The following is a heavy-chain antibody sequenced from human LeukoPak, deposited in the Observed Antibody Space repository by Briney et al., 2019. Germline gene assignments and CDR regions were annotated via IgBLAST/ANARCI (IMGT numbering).Heavy chain of an antibody. Sequence: SETLSLTCTVSGGSISSYYWNWIRQPAGKGLEWIGRIYTSGSTNYNPSLKGRVTMSVDTSKNQFSLKLSSVTTADTAVYYCARDSGGPYSSSWYGFDPWGQGTLVTVSS. D-gene: IGHD6-13*01. CDR1: GGSISSYY. CDR3: ARDSGGPYSSSWYGFDP. CDR2: IYTSGST. V-gene: IGHV4-4*07. J-gene: IGHJ5*02.